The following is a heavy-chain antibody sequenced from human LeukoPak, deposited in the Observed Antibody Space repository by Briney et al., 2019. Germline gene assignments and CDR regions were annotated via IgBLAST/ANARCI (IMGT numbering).Heavy chain of an antibody. Sequence: GGSLRLSCAASGFTFSSYVLSWVRQAPGKGLEWVSGIQYDGSNKYYADSVKGRFTISRDNSKNTLYLQMNSLRAEDTAMYYCAKGRHSGYGEGPYFDYWGQGTLVTVSS. CDR1: GFTFSSYV. J-gene: IGHJ4*02. CDR2: IQYDGSNK. D-gene: IGHD5-12*01. V-gene: IGHV3-30*18. CDR3: AKGRHSGYGEGPYFDY.